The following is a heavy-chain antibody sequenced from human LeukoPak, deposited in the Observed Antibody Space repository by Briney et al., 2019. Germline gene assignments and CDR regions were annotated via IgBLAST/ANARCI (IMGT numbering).Heavy chain of an antibody. CDR1: GGSFSGYY. CDR3: ARVYYSNSYDYWYFDL. J-gene: IGHJ2*01. D-gene: IGHD6-13*01. V-gene: IGHV4-59*01. Sequence: SETLSLTCAVYGGSFSGYYWSWIRQPPGKGLEWIGYIFYSGSTNYNPSLKSRVTISVDTSRNQFSLKLSSVTAADTAVYYCARVYYSNSYDYWYFDLWGRGTLVTVSS. CDR2: IFYSGST.